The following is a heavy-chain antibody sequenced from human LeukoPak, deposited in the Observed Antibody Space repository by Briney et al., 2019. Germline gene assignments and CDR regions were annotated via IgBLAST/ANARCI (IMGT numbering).Heavy chain of an antibody. D-gene: IGHD1-26*01. CDR1: GYTFTGYY. Sequence: GASVKVSCKASGYTFTGYYMHWVRQAPGQGREWMGWINPNSGGTNYAQKFQGRVTMTRDTSIRTAYMELSRLRSDDTAVYYCARVMLGSYCSDAFDIWGQGTMVTVSS. CDR2: INPNSGGT. V-gene: IGHV1-2*02. CDR3: ARVMLGSYCSDAFDI. J-gene: IGHJ3*02.